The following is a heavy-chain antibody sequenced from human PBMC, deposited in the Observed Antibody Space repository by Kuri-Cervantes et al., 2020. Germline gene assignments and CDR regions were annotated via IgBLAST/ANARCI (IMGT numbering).Heavy chain of an antibody. CDR2: INPNSGGT. J-gene: IGHJ4*02. V-gene: IGHV1-2*04. CDR3: ARGGSGYYWVFDY. D-gene: IGHD3-22*01. CDR1: GYTFTGYY. Sequence: ASVKVSCKASGYTFTGYYMHWVRQAPGQGLEWMGWINPNSGGTNYAQKFQGWVTMTRDTFISTAYMELSRLRSDDTAVYYCARGGSGYYWVFDYWGQGTLVTVSS.